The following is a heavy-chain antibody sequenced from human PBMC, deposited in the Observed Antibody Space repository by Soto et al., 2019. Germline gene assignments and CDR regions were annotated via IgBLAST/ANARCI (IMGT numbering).Heavy chain of an antibody. D-gene: IGHD6-13*01. CDR3: ARALPPYSSSWYDAFDI. CDR1: GDSVSSNSAA. V-gene: IGHV6-1*01. J-gene: IGHJ3*02. CDR2: TYYRSKWYN. Sequence: PSQTLSLTCAISGDSVSSNSAAWNWIRQSPSRGLEWLGRTYYRSKWYNDYAVSVKSRITINPGTSKNQFSLQLNSVTPEDTAVYYCARALPPYSSSWYDAFDIWGQGTMVTVSS.